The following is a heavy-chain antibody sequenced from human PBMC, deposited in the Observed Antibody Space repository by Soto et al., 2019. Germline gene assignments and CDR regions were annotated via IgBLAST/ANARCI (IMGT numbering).Heavy chain of an antibody. CDR1: GYTFTDYG. D-gene: IGHD1-26*01. V-gene: IGHV1-8*01. J-gene: IGHJ4*02. CDR2: MNPKSGDT. Sequence: QVQLVQSGAEVKMPGASVKVSCKASGYTFTDYGINWVRQATGQGLEWMGWMNPKSGDTVYAQKFQGRVSMTRATPISTAYMELNSLKSEDTAVYYCARGCYSVVGATVYWGQGTLVTVSS. CDR3: ARGCYSVVGATVY.